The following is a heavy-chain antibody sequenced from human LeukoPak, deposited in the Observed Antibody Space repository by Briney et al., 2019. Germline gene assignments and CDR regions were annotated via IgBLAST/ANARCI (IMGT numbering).Heavy chain of an antibody. V-gene: IGHV3-7*01. CDR1: GFTFSSYW. CDR3: AREGITMIVVARGYFDY. J-gene: IGHJ4*02. CDR2: IKQDGSEK. D-gene: IGHD3-22*01. Sequence: GGSLRLSCAASGFTFSSYWMSWVRQAPGKGLEWVANIKQDGSEKYYVDSVKGRFTISRDNANNSLYLQVNSLRAEDTAVYYCAREGITMIVVARGYFDYWGQGTLVTVSS.